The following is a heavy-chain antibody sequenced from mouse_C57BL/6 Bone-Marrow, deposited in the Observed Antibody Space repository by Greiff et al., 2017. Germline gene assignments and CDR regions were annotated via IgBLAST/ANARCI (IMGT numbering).Heavy chain of an antibody. CDR1: GFTFSSYA. Sequence: VQGVESGGGLVKPGGSLKLSCAASGFTFSSYAMSWVRQTPEKRLEWVATISDGGSYTYYPDNVKGRFTISRDNAKNNLYLQMSHLKSEDTAMYYCARDHSYYAMDYWGQGTSVTVSS. V-gene: IGHV5-4*01. CDR2: ISDGGSYT. J-gene: IGHJ4*01. CDR3: ARDHSYYAMDY.